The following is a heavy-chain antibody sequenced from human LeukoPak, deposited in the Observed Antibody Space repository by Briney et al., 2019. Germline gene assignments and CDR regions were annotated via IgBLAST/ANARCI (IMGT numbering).Heavy chain of an antibody. Sequence: PSETLSLTCTVSGGSISSSSYYWGWFRQPPGTGLEWIGSIYYSGSTYYNPSLKSRVTISVDTSKNQFSLKLSSVTAADTAVYYCARHLGWYIHYMDVWGKGTTVTISS. D-gene: IGHD6-19*01. V-gene: IGHV4-39*01. CDR2: IYYSGST. CDR3: ARHLGWYIHYMDV. J-gene: IGHJ6*03. CDR1: GGSISSSSYY.